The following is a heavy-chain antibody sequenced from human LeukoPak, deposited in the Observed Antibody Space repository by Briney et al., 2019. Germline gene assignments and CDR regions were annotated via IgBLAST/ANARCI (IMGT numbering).Heavy chain of an antibody. CDR3: AKPSMTTKTHSFDP. CDR1: GFTFSSYA. V-gene: IGHV3-23*01. D-gene: IGHD4-11*01. J-gene: IGHJ5*02. CDR2: ISGSGGST. Sequence: GGSLRLSCAASGFTFSSYAMSWVRQAPGKGREWVSDISGSGGSTYYADSVKGRFTISRDNSKNTLYLQMNSLRAEDTAVYYCAKPSMTTKTHSFDPWGQGTLVTVSS.